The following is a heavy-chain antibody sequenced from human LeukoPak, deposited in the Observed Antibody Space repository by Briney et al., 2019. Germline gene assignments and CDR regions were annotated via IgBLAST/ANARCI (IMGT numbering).Heavy chain of an antibody. CDR3: ARRNLFDY. V-gene: IGHV4-34*01. Sequence: SETLSLTCAVYGGSFSGYYWSWIRQPPGKGLEWIGEINHSGSTNYNPSLKSRVTISVDTPKNQFSLKLSSVTAADTAVYYCARRNLFDYWGQGTLVTVSS. J-gene: IGHJ4*02. CDR1: GGSFSGYY. CDR2: INHSGST.